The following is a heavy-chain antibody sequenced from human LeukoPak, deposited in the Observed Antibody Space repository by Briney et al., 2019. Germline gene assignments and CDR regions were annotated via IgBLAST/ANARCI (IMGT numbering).Heavy chain of an antibody. J-gene: IGHJ4*02. CDR1: EFTFSAYW. CDR3: ARGRYSGTTYYFDY. Sequence: GGSLRLSCAASEFTFSAYWMHWVRQAPGKGLVWVSRIRGDGSMTNYADSVKGRFTISRDNAKNSLYLQMNSLRAEDTAMYYCARGRYSGTTYYFDYWGQGTLVTVSS. CDR2: IRGDGSMT. V-gene: IGHV3-74*01. D-gene: IGHD5-12*01.